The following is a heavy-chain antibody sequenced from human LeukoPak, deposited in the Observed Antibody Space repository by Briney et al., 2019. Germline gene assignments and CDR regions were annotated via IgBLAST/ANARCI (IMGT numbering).Heavy chain of an antibody. D-gene: IGHD4-17*01. CDR3: AKDIGIRTTVTTLFDY. J-gene: IGHJ4*02. CDR1: GFTFSSYA. Sequence: GGSLRLSCAASGFTFSSYAMSWVRQAPGKGLEWVSAISGSGGSTYYADSLKGRFTISRDNSKNTLYLQMNSLRAEDTAVYYCAKDIGIRTTVTTLFDYWGQGTLVTVSS. V-gene: IGHV3-23*01. CDR2: ISGSGGST.